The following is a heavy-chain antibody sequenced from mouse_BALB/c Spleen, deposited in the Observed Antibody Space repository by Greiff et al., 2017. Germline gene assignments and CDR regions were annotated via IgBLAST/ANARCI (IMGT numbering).Heavy chain of an antibody. D-gene: IGHD1-1*01. CDR3: VRGNYGSSYVY. CDR1: GFSLTSYD. J-gene: IGHJ2*01. CDR2: IWTGGGT. Sequence: VMLVESGPGLVAPSQSLSITCTVSGFSLTSYDISWIRQPPGKGLEWLGVIWTGGGTNYNSAFMSRLSISKDNSKSQVFLKMNSLQTDDTAIYYCVRGNYGSSYVYWGQGTTLTVSS. V-gene: IGHV2-9-2*01.